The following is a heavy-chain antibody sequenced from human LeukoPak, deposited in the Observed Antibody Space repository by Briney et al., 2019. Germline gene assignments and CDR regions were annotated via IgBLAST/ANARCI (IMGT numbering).Heavy chain of an antibody. CDR2: ISYDGSNK. J-gene: IGHJ3*02. V-gene: IGHV3-30*03. Sequence: GGSLRLSCAASGFTFSNYGMNWVRQAPGKGLEWVAVISYDGSNKYYADSVKGRFTISRDNSKNSLYLQMNSLRAEDTAVYYCARESEAFDIWGQGTMVTVSS. CDR1: GFTFSNYG. CDR3: ARESEAFDI.